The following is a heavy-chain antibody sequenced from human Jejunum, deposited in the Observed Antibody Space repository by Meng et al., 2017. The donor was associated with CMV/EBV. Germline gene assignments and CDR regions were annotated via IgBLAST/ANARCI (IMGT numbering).Heavy chain of an antibody. D-gene: IGHD2/OR15-2a*01. J-gene: IGHJ6*02. V-gene: IGHV3-74*03. CDR3: TKASMPYGMDV. Sequence: CGASEFTFSRFWMNWVRETPGTGLVWLARINGDGGTTTYAGCVKGRFTMSRDNANNMLYLQMNSLRAEDTAMYYCTKASMPYGMDVWGQGTTVTVSS. CDR1: EFTFSRFW. CDR2: INGDGGTT.